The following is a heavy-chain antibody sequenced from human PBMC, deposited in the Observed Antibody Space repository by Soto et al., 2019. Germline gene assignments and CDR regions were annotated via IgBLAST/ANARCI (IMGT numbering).Heavy chain of an antibody. CDR2: ISGSGGST. D-gene: IGHD2-2*01. CDR3: AKAPRSVPAAHFDP. J-gene: IGHJ5*02. V-gene: IGHV3-23*01. Sequence: GGSLRLSCAASGFTFSSYAMSWVRQAPGKGLEWVSAISGSGGSTYYADSVKGRFTISRDNSKHTLYLQMNSLRAEDTAVYYCAKAPRSVPAAHFDPWGQGTLVTVSS. CDR1: GFTFSSYA.